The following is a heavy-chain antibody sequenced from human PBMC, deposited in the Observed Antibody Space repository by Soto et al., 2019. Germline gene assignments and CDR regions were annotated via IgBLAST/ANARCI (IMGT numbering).Heavy chain of an antibody. CDR2: ISWNSGSI. J-gene: IGHJ6*04. CDR3: AKESLIPYYDFWSGYLDV. D-gene: IGHD3-3*01. V-gene: IGHV3-9*01. CDR1: GFTFDDYA. Sequence: GGSLRLSCAASGFTFDDYAMHWVRQAPGKGLEWVSGISWNSGSIGYADSVKGRFTISRDNAKNSLYLQMNSLRAEDTALYYCAKESLIPYYDFWSGYLDVWGKGTTVTVSS.